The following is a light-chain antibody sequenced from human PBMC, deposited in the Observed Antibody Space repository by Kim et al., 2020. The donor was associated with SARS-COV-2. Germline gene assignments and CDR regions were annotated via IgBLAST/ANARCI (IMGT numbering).Light chain of an antibody. CDR3: SSYTSSSPVV. CDR2: DVS. V-gene: IGLV2-14*03. J-gene: IGLJ2*01. CDR1: SSDVGGYNY. Sequence: QSALTQPASVSGSPGQSLTISCTGTSSDVGGYNYVSWYQQHPGKAPKLMIYDVSNRPSGLSNRFSGSKSGNTASLTISGLQAEDEANYYCSSYTSSSPVVFGGGTQLTVL.